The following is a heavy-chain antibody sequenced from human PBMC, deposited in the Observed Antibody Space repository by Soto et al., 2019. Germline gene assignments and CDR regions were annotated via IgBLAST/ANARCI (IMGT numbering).Heavy chain of an antibody. CDR3: ARGQPFAVAARRFDY. D-gene: IGHD6-6*01. Sequence: QVQLQESGPGLVKPSETLSLTCTVSGGSISSYYWSWIRQPPGKGLEWIGYIYYSGGTNYNPSLTRRVTISVDTSKNQLSLKLSSVTAADTAVYYCARGQPFAVAARRFDYWGQGTLVTVSS. V-gene: IGHV4-59*01. CDR1: GGSISSYY. CDR2: IYYSGGT. J-gene: IGHJ4*02.